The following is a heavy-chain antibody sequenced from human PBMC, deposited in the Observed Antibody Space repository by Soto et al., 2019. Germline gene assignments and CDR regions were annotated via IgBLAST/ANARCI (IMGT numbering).Heavy chain of an antibody. CDR1: GFTFSSYS. V-gene: IGHV3-21*01. Sequence: EVQLVESGGGLVKPGGSLRLSCAASGFTFSSYSMNWVRQAPGKGLEWVSSISSSSSYIYYADSVKGRFTISRDNAKNSLYLQMNSLRAEDTAVYYCARDRIAAAGTEMDVWGQGTTVTVSS. J-gene: IGHJ6*02. D-gene: IGHD6-13*01. CDR3: ARDRIAAAGTEMDV. CDR2: ISSSSSYI.